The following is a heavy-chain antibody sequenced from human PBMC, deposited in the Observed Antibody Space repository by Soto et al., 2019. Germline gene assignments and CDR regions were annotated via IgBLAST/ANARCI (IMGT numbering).Heavy chain of an antibody. CDR2: ITSDGKSK. CDR3: ARESGDWPLNWFDP. D-gene: IGHD2-21*02. J-gene: IGHJ5*02. CDR1: GFNFSNHW. V-gene: IGHV3-74*01. Sequence: QTGGSLRLSCAASGFNFSNHWMHWVRQRPAEGLVWVSRITSDGKSKAYAESVKGRFAISRDNAKNTLYLQMNGLTAEDTAVYYCARESGDWPLNWFDPWGQGXLVTVSS.